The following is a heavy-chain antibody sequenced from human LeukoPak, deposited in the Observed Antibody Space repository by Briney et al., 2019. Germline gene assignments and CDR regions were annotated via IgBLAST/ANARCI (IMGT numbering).Heavy chain of an antibody. D-gene: IGHD5-18*01. Sequence: PSETLSLACTVSGGSISVYYWSWIRQPPGKGLEWIGYISYSGSTNYNPSLKSRVSISADMSKNQFSLKLNSVTAADTAVYYCASGHSYVPAWGQGALVTVSS. CDR1: GGSISVYY. J-gene: IGHJ5*02. CDR2: ISYSGST. V-gene: IGHV4-59*01. CDR3: ASGHSYVPA.